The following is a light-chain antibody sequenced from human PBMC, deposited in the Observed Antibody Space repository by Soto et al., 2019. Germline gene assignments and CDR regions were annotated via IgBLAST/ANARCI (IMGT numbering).Light chain of an antibody. CDR2: DAS. Sequence: DFQMTQSPSTLSASVGDRVTITCRASQNINNWVAWYQQKPGKAPKFLIYDASTLQRGVPSRFSCGGFGTEFSLTISSLQPDDFGSYYCQHTRTFGQGTKVEIK. V-gene: IGKV1-5*01. J-gene: IGKJ1*01. CDR3: QHTRT. CDR1: QNINNW.